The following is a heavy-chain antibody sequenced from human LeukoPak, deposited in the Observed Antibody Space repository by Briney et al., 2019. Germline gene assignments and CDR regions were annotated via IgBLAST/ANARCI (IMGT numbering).Heavy chain of an antibody. CDR3: ARSGYSYGPLHY. D-gene: IGHD5-18*01. V-gene: IGHV4-34*01. CDR1: GGSFSGYY. CDR2: INHSGST. J-gene: IGHJ4*02. Sequence: PSETLSLTCAVYGGSFSGYYWSWIRQPPGKGLEWIGEINHSGSTNYNPSLKSRVTISVDTSKNQFSLKLSSVTAADTAVYYCARSGYSYGPLHYWGQGTLVTVSS.